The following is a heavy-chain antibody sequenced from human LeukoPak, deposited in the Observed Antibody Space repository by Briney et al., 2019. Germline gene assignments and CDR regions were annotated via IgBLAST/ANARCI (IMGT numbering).Heavy chain of an antibody. V-gene: IGHV1-18*01. CDR1: GYTFTNYA. Sequence: ASVTVSCKASGYTFTNYAVSWLRQAPGQTLKWMGWVSAYSGNTNYAQNFHDRLTMTTDTSTSTAYMELRSLTSEDTAVYYCAREGRLMSDTTVHPWGQGTLVTVSP. CDR3: AREGRLMSDTTVHP. CDR2: VSAYSGNT. D-gene: IGHD2/OR15-2a*01. J-gene: IGHJ5*02.